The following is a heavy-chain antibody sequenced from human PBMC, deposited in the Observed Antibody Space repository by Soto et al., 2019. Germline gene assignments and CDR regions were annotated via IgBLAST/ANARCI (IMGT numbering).Heavy chain of an antibody. CDR3: ASALVVPAASLWFDP. J-gene: IGHJ5*02. Sequence: TSETLSITCTVSGGSISSGDYYWSWIRQPPGKGLEWIGYIYYSGSTYYNPSLKSRVTISVDTSKNQFSLKLSSVTAADTAVYYCASALVVPAASLWFDPWGQGTLVNVSS. D-gene: IGHD2-2*01. CDR2: IYYSGST. V-gene: IGHV4-30-4*01. CDR1: GGSISSGDYY.